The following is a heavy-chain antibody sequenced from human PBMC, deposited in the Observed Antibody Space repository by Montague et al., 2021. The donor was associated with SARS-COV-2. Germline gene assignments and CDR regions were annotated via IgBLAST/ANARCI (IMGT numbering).Heavy chain of an antibody. J-gene: IGHJ3*02. CDR3: ASPTYYYDSSGSDAFDI. Sequence: SETLSLTCAVYGGSFSGYYWRWIRHPPGNGLAWIAEINHSGSTNYNPSLKSPATMSADTSKNQFSLKLSSVTAADTAVYSCASPTYYYDSSGSDAFDIWGQGTMVTVSS. D-gene: IGHD3-22*01. CDR2: INHSGST. V-gene: IGHV4-34*01. CDR1: GGSFSGYY.